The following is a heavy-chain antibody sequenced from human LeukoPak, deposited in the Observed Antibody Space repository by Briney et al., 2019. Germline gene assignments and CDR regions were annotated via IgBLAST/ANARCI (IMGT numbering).Heavy chain of an antibody. J-gene: IGHJ3*02. CDR1: GFTLSRYE. Sequence: PGGSLRLSCAASGFTLSRYEMNWVRQAPGKGLEWVSYISDSGRTVYYADSVKGRFTISRDSAKNSLYLRMNSLRAEDTAVYYCASLGPVMITFGRVSATHDAFDIWGPGTLVTVSS. V-gene: IGHV3-48*03. D-gene: IGHD3-16*01. CDR2: ISDSGRTV. CDR3: ASLGPVMITFGRVSATHDAFDI.